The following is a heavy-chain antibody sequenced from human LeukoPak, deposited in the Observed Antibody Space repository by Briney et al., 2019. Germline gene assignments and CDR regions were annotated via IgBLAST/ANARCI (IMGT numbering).Heavy chain of an antibody. CDR3: ARGSSPLESGLDV. V-gene: IGHV4-31*03. J-gene: IGHJ6*02. CDR2: IYYSGNT. CDR1: GGSISSGGYY. D-gene: IGHD5-24*01. Sequence: SETLSLTCTVSGGSISSGGYYWSWIRQHPGKGLEWIGYIYYSGNTNYNPSLKSRVTISIDTSKNQFSLGLSSVTAADTAVYYCARGSSPLESGLDVWGQGTTVIVSS.